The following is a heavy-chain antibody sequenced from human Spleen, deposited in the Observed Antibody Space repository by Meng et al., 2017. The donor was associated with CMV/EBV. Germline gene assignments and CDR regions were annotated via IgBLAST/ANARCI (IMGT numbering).Heavy chain of an antibody. CDR3: VKGGCSGGRCRFGMDV. J-gene: IGHJ6*02. CDR1: GFTFSSYW. D-gene: IGHD2-15*01. CDR2: IKQDGSEK. Sequence: GESLKISCAASGFTFSSYWMSWVRQAPGKGLEWVANIKQDGSEKYYVDSVKGRFTISRDNAKNSLYLQMNSLRPEDMALYYCVKGGCSGGRCRFGMDVWGQGTTVTVSS. V-gene: IGHV3-7*03.